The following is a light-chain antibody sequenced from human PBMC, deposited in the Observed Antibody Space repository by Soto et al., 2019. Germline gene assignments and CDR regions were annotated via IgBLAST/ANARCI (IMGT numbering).Light chain of an antibody. J-gene: IGLJ1*01. CDR1: NTDLGVYGY. CDR2: DVN. CDR3: SSYTNINTRACV. V-gene: IGLV2-14*01. Sequence: QSVLAQPASVSGSFGQAITISCSGPNTDLGVYGYVSWYQHHPGKAPKLLIYDVNNRPSGISDRFSGSKSGDTASLTISGLQAEDEAEYYCSSYTNINTRACVFGTGTKVTVL.